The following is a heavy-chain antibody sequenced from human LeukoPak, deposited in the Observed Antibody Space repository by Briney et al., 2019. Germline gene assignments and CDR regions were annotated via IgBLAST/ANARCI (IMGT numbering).Heavy chain of an antibody. Sequence: ASVKVSCKVSGYTLTELSMHWVRQAPGKGLEWMGGFDPEDGETIYAQKFQGRVTMTEDTSTDTAYMELSSLRAEDTAVYYCATALTWELPPNDAFDIRGQGTMVTVSS. J-gene: IGHJ3*02. CDR1: GYTLTELS. CDR3: ATALTWELPPNDAFDI. D-gene: IGHD1-26*01. CDR2: FDPEDGET. V-gene: IGHV1-24*01.